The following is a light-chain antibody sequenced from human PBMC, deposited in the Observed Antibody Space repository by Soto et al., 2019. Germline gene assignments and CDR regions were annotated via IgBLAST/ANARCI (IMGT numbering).Light chain of an antibody. J-gene: IGKJ2*01. CDR2: GAS. CDR1: QSISSE. CDR3: QQCHNWPLT. Sequence: EIVMTQSPATLSVSPGERATLSCRARQSISSELAWYQQRPGQPPRLLIYGASTRATGVPARFTGSGSGSDFTLTISGLQSEDVAVYYCQQCHNWPLTFGQGTRLEI. V-gene: IGKV3-15*01.